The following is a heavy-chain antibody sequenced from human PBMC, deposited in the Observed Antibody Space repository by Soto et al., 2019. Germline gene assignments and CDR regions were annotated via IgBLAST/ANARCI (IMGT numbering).Heavy chain of an antibody. CDR2: TGSGTGPG. D-gene: IGHD2-15*01. V-gene: IGHV1-69*06. J-gene: IGHJ4*02. CDR3: ARRDSGGFYRFFDS. Sequence: GASVKVSCKASGGSLSTNPISRVRQAPGQGLEWMGGTGSGTGPGNHAQKFQGRLTVTADKSTSTVYMELTNLSSEDTAVYYCARRDSGGFYRFFDSWGQGTLVTVSS. CDR1: GGSLSTNP.